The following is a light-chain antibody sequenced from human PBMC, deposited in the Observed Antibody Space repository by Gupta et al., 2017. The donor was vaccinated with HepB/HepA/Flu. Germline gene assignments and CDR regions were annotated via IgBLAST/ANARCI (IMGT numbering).Light chain of an antibody. J-gene: IGKJ1*01. Sequence: DIVMTQSPLSLPVTPGEPASISCRSSQSHLHSNGYNYLDWYLQKPGQSPQLLIYLGSNRASGVPDRFSGSGSGKDFKLKISRVEAEDVGVYYCMQARQTLWTFGQGTKGEIK. CDR1: QSHLHSNGYNY. CDR2: LGS. V-gene: IGKV2-28*01. CDR3: MQARQTLWT.